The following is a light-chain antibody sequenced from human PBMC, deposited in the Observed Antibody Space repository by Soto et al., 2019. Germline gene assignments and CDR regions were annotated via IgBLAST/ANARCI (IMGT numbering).Light chain of an antibody. J-gene: IGLJ1*01. V-gene: IGLV2-14*01. CDR3: QSSYSSLPWV. CDR2: GVT. Sequence: QSVLTQATSVSGSPGQSISISCTGTSNDIGDSNFVSWYRQYPGEAPRLLLYGVTYRPSDVSTRFSGSKSGTSASLAITGLQAEDEADYYCQSSYSSLPWVFGPGPKPPS. CDR1: SNDIGDSNF.